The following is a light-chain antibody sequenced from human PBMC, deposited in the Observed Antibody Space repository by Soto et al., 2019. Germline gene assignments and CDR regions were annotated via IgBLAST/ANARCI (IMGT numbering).Light chain of an antibody. CDR3: QQYYNLPLT. Sequence: DIVMTQSPDSLAVSLGERATINCKSSQSVLYSSNNKNNLAWYQQKPGQPPKLLIYWASTRESGVPDRFSGSGSGTDFTLTISSLQAEDVAAYYCQQYYNLPLTFGGGTKVEIK. CDR1: QSVLYSSNNKNN. V-gene: IGKV4-1*01. J-gene: IGKJ4*01. CDR2: WAS.